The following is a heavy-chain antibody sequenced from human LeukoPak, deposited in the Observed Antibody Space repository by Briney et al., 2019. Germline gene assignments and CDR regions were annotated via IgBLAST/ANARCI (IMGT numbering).Heavy chain of an antibody. J-gene: IGHJ4*02. CDR1: GFTFSSSW. D-gene: IGHD1-7*01. Sequence: GGSLRLSCSASGFTFSSSWMSWVRQAPGKGRQWVANINRDGGEMFYVDSVKGRFTISRDNAKNSLYLQMSSLRAEDTAVYYCARATFGSGTTLDYWGQGTLVTVSS. V-gene: IGHV3-7*01. CDR3: ARATFGSGTTLDY. CDR2: INRDGGEM.